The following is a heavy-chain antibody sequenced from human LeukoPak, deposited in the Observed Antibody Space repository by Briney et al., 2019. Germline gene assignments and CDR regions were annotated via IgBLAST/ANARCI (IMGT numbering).Heavy chain of an antibody. CDR3: AREPPQDSSGECDY. Sequence: GASVKVSCKASGYTFTGYYMHWVRQAPGQGLEWMGWINPYSGGTNYAQKFQGRVTMTRDTSISTAYMELSRLRSDDTAVYYCAREPPQDSSGECDYWGQGTLVSVSS. CDR1: GYTFTGYY. J-gene: IGHJ4*02. CDR2: INPYSGGT. D-gene: IGHD6-19*01. V-gene: IGHV1-2*02.